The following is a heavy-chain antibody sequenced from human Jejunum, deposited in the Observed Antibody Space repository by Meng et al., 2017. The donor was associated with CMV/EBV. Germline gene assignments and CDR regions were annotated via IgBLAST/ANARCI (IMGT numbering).Heavy chain of an antibody. CDR3: ARGAMGYDSSGFFDH. V-gene: IGHV3-30-3*01. CDR1: RFTFDSYT. Sequence: QVQLVESXXGXVQPGXXLXXXXXXSRFTFDSYTMHWVRQAPGKGLEWVAVMSYDGTKKYYADSVKGRFTISRDNSKNTLYLQMNSLRAEDTAVYYCARGAMGYDSSGFFDHCGQGTLVTVSS. CDR2: MSYDGTKK. J-gene: IGHJ5*02. D-gene: IGHD3-22*01.